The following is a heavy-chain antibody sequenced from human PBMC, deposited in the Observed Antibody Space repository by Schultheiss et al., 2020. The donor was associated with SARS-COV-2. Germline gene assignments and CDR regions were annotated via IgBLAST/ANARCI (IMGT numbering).Heavy chain of an antibody. Sequence: GGSLRLSCAASGFTFSSYSMNWVRQAPGKGLEWVSSISSSSSYIYYADSVKGRFTISRDNAKNSLYLQMNSLRAEDTAVYYCAAGDYEPLAHQTLNWFDPWGQGTLVTVSS. CDR3: AAGDYEPLAHQTLNWFDP. CDR2: ISSSSSYI. CDR1: GFTFSSYS. V-gene: IGHV3-21*01. J-gene: IGHJ5*02. D-gene: IGHD4-17*01.